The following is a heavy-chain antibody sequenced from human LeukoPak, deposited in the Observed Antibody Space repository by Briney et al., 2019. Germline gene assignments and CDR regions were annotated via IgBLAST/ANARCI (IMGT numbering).Heavy chain of an antibody. J-gene: IGHJ4*02. D-gene: IGHD3-22*01. CDR1: GYTFTGYH. CDR3: ARDNYYDSSAYYWGYFDY. Sequence: ASVKVSCKASGYTFTGYHIHWVRQAPGQGLEWMGWINPNSGATKYAQKFQGGVTMTRDTSITTVYMELSRLTTDDTAVYYCARDNYYDSSAYYWGYFDYWGREPWSPSPQ. V-gene: IGHV1-2*02. CDR2: INPNSGAT.